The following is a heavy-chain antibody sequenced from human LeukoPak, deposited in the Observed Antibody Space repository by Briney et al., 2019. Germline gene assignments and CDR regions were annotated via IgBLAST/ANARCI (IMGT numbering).Heavy chain of an antibody. CDR2: ISAYNGNT. J-gene: IGHJ4*02. CDR1: GYTFTGYY. CDR3: ARDHPITMIVVGLDY. D-gene: IGHD3-22*01. V-gene: IGHV1-18*04. Sequence: GASVKVSCKASGYTFTGYYIHWVRQAPGQGLEWMGWISAYNGNTNYAQKLQGRVTMTTDTSTSTAYMELRSLRSDDTAVYYCARDHPITMIVVGLDYWGQGTLVTVSS.